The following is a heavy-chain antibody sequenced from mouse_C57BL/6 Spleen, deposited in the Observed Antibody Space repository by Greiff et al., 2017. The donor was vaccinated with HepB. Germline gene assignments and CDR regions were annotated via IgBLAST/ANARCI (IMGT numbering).Heavy chain of an antibody. D-gene: IGHD1-1*01. J-gene: IGHJ1*03. CDR3: ARERGYYGSSGGYFDV. CDR1: GYTFTSYW. CDR2: IYPGSGST. V-gene: IGHV1-55*01. Sequence: QVQLQQPGAELVKPGASVKMSCKASGYTFTSYWITWVKQRPGQGLEWIGDIYPGSGSTNYNEKFKSKATLTVDTASSTAYMQLSSLTSEDSAVYYGARERGYYGSSGGYFDVWGTGTTVTVSS.